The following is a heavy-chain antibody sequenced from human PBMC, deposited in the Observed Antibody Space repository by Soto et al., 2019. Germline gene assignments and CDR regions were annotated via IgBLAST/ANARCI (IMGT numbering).Heavy chain of an antibody. D-gene: IGHD3-22*01. J-gene: IGHJ5*02. CDR3: ARSLYPSDFDYHDSENFYSWFDP. V-gene: IGHV1-2*02. CDR2: ITPNSGGT. Sequence: ASVKVSCKASGYIFTGYYMHWVRQAPGQGIEWMGWITPNSGGTNYAQKFRGRVTMTRDTSISTVYMELSRLGSDDTAVYYCARSLYPSDFDYHDSENFYSWFDPWGQGTPVTVSS. CDR1: GYIFTGYY.